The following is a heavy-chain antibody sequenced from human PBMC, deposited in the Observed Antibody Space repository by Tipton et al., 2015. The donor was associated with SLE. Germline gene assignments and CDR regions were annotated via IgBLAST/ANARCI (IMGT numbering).Heavy chain of an antibody. D-gene: IGHD2-8*01. CDR3: ARGGASVLIRNCYFDY. J-gene: IGHJ4*01. V-gene: IGHV4-4*02. CDR1: GASITSSDW. CDR2: IHHRGST. Sequence: TLSLTCAVSGASITSSDWWSWVRQPPGKGLEYIGEIHHRGSTNYKSSLRGRVTISVDKSKNQFSLKLTSVTAADMAVYYCARGGASVLIRNCYFDYWGQGSLVTVSS.